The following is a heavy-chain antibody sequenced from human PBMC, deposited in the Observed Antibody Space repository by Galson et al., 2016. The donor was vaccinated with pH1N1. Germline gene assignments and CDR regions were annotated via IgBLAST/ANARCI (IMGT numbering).Heavy chain of an antibody. D-gene: IGHD3-9*01. V-gene: IGHV3-7*01. CDR1: GFTFSNYW. CDR3: ARLNFDWLTFDY. CDR2: IKQDGSDK. Sequence: SLRLSCAASGFTFSNYWMSWVRQAPGKGLEWVANIKQDGSDKYYVDPVNGRFTISRDNTKNSLYLQMSSLRAEDTAVYYCARLNFDWLTFDYWGQGTLVTVSS. J-gene: IGHJ4*02.